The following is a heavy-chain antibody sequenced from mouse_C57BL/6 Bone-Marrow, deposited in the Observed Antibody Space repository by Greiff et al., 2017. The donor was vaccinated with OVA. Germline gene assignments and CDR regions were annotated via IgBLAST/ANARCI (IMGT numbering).Heavy chain of an antibody. V-gene: IGHV5-4*03. Sequence: EVKLVESGGGLVKPGGSLKLSCAASGFTFSSYAMSWVRQTPEKRLEWVATISDGGSYTYYPDNVKGRFTISRDNAKNNLYLQMSHLKSEDTAMYYCARGRSTWCAYWGQGTLVTVSA. CDR2: ISDGGSYT. CDR3: ARGRSTWCAY. CDR1: GFTFSSYA. J-gene: IGHJ3*01. D-gene: IGHD1-3*01.